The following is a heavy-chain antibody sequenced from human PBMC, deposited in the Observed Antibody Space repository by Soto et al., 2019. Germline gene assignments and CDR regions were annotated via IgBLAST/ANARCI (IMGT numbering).Heavy chain of an antibody. CDR1: GFTFSSYS. J-gene: IGHJ4*02. D-gene: IGHD2-15*01. Sequence: EVQLVESGGGLVKPGGSLRLSCAASGFTFSSYSMNWVRQAPGKGLEWVSSISSSSSYIYYADSVKGRFTISRDNAKNSLYLQMNSLRAEDTAVYYCARDYCSGGSCYLFDYWGQGTLVTVSS. V-gene: IGHV3-21*01. CDR2: ISSSSSYI. CDR3: ARDYCSGGSCYLFDY.